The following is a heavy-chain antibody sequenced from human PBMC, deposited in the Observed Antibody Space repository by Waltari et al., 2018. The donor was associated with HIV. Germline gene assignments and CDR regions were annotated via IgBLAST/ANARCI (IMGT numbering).Heavy chain of an antibody. CDR2: IYSSGGA. D-gene: IGHD3-9*01. J-gene: IGHJ2*01. V-gene: IGHV4-61*02. Sequence: QVQLQESGPGLVKPSQTLSLTCTVPGGSITRGSYYWIWIRQPAGQGLEWIGRIYSSGGANYNPSLRSRGTMSLDTSKNQCSLRLTAGTAADTGVYYCSRGLDILTGYYHWFSDLWGRGTLVTVSS. CDR3: SRGLDILTGYYHWFSDL. CDR1: GGSITRGSYY.